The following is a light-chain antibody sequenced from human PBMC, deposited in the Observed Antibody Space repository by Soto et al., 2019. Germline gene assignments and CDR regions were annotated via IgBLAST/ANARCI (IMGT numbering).Light chain of an antibody. J-gene: IGKJ1*01. Sequence: DLQMTQSPSSLSASVGDRVTITCQASQDISPYLNWYQQKPGKAPKLLIYDTSNLETGVPSKFSGSGSGTDFIFTISSLQPEDIATYYCQQFNNLPWTFGQGTKVEIE. CDR3: QQFNNLPWT. CDR2: DTS. CDR1: QDISPY. V-gene: IGKV1-33*01.